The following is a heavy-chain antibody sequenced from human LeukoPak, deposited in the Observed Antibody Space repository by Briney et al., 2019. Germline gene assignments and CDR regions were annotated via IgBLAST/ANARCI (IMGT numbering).Heavy chain of an antibody. Sequence: ASVKVSCKASGYTFTGYYMHWVRQAPGQGLEWMGWINPNSGGTNYAQKFQGRVTMTRDTSISTAYMELSRLRSDDTAVYYCARVKSIMVRGVITFDPWGQGTLVTVSS. D-gene: IGHD3-10*01. CDR3: ARVKSIMVRGVITFDP. J-gene: IGHJ5*02. CDR2: INPNSGGT. CDR1: GYTFTGYY. V-gene: IGHV1-2*02.